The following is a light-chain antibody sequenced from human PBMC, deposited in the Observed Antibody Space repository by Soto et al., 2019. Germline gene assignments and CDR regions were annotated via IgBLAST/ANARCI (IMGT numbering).Light chain of an antibody. CDR2: SNN. J-gene: IGLJ1*01. Sequence: QSVLTQPPSASGTPGQRVTISFSGNSSNIGSNTVNWYQQLPGTAPKLLIYSNNQRPSGVPDRFSGSKPGTSASLVISGLQSEDEADYYCAAWDDSLNGPYVFGTGTKVTVL. CDR3: AAWDDSLNGPYV. V-gene: IGLV1-44*01. CDR1: SSNIGSNT.